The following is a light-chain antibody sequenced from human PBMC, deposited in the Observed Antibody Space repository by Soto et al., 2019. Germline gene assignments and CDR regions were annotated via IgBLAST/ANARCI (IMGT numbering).Light chain of an antibody. CDR3: GSSAPSRTFV. CDR2: EGG. CDR1: SSAVGSYRF. Sequence: QSALTQPASESGSPGQSITISCTGSSSAVGSYRFVSWYQHHPGKVPKLIIYEGGKRPSGVSNRFSGSEPGNTASLTISGLQAEDEADYYCGSSAPSRTFVFGTGTKLTVL. V-gene: IGLV2-23*01. J-gene: IGLJ1*01.